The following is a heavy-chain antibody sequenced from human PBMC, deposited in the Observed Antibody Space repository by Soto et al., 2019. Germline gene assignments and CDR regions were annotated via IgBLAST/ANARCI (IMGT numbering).Heavy chain of an antibody. CDR2: IKSKTDGGTT. CDR1: GFTFSNAW. CDR3: TTVDGYSSSWSYYYYYGMDV. Sequence: PGGSLRLSCAASGFTFSNAWMSWVRQAPGKGLEWVGRIKSKTDGGTTDYAAPVKGRFTISRDDSKNTLYLQMNSLKTEDTAVYYCTTVDGYSSSWSYYYYYGMDVWGQGTTVTVS. D-gene: IGHD6-13*01. V-gene: IGHV3-15*01. J-gene: IGHJ6*02.